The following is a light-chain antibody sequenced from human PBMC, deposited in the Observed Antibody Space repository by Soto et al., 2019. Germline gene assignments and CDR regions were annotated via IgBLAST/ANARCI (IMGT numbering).Light chain of an antibody. J-gene: IGKJ1*01. CDR2: KAS. V-gene: IGKV1-5*03. Sequence: DIQMTQSPSTLSASVGGRVTITCRASQSISSWLAWYQQKPGKDPKPLIYKASSLESGVRPRFSDRGSGTEFTLTISSLQPDDVATSYCQQYNSYPTFGQGTKVEIK. CDR3: QQYNSYPT. CDR1: QSISSW.